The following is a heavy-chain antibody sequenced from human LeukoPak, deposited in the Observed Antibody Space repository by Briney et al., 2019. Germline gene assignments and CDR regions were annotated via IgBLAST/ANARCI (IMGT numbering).Heavy chain of an antibody. V-gene: IGHV4-34*01. CDR2: INHSGST. CDR3: ARGLPAAHYYYYYMDV. Sequence: SETLSLTCAVYGGSFSGYYWSWIRQPPGKGLEWIGEINHSGSTNYNPSLKSRVTISVDTSKNQFSLKLSSVTAADRAVYYCARGLPAAHYYYYYMDVWGKGTTVTVSS. J-gene: IGHJ6*03. D-gene: IGHD2-2*01. CDR1: GGSFSGYY.